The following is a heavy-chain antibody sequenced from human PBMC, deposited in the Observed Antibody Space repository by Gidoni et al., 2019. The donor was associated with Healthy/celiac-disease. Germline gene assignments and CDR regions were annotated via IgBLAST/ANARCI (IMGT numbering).Heavy chain of an antibody. D-gene: IGHD2-2*01. Sequence: QVQLQESGPGLVKPSQTLSLTCTVSGGSISSGSYYWSWIRQPAGKGLAWIGRIYTSGSTNYNPSLKSRVTISVDTSKNQFSLKLSSVTAADTAVYYCASSTSVVPAAMGWFDPWGQGTLVTVSS. CDR3: ASSTSVVPAAMGWFDP. CDR1: GGSISSGSYY. CDR2: IYTSGST. J-gene: IGHJ5*02. V-gene: IGHV4-61*02.